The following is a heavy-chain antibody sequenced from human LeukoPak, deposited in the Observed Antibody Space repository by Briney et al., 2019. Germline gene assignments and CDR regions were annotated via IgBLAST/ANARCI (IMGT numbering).Heavy chain of an antibody. Sequence: PSETLSLTCTVSGGSNSSYYWSWIRQPPGKGLEWIGYIYYSGSTNYNPSLKSRVTISVDTSKNQFSLKLSSVTAADTAVYYCAAQTALLDYWGQGTLVTVSS. V-gene: IGHV4-59*01. CDR3: AAQTALLDY. D-gene: IGHD2-21*02. J-gene: IGHJ4*02. CDR2: IYYSGST. CDR1: GGSNSSYY.